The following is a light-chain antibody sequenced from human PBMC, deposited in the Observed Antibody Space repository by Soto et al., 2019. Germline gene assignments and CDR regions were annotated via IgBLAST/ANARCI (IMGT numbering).Light chain of an antibody. CDR2: ASS. CDR3: QQVDSYPRT. V-gene: IGKV1-9*01. Sequence: VDRVTITCRASQGICTYLVWYQQKLWKAPTVLIYASSTLQTGVPSRFSGTGSGTDFSLTISSLHPEDVATYYCQQVDSYPRTFGQGTKVDI. J-gene: IGKJ1*01. CDR1: QGICTY.